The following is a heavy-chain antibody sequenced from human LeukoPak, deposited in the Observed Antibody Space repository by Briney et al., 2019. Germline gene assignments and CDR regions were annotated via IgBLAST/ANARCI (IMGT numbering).Heavy chain of an antibody. D-gene: IGHD2-2*01. CDR3: AILRDPVTAMPYGMDV. CDR1: GGTFSSYA. CDR2: IIPIFGIA. V-gene: IGHV1-69*04. J-gene: IGHJ6*02. Sequence: GSSVKVSCKASGGTFSSYAISWVRQAPGQGLEWMGRIIPIFGIANYAQKFQGRVTITADKSTSTAYMELSSLRSEDTAVYYCAILRDPVTAMPYGMDVWGQGTTVTVSS.